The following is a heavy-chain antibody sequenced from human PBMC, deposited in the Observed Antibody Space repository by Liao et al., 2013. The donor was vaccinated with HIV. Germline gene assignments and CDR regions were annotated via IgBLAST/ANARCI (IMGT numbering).Heavy chain of an antibody. CDR1: GGSIRSYY. Sequence: QVQLQESGPGLVKPSETLSLTCTVSGGSIRSYYWSWIRQPAGKGLEWIGRIYASGSTNYSPSLKSRVTISVDTSKNQFSLNLSSVTAADTAVYYCARDGDDFWSSYYPHYFDYWGQGTLVTVSS. J-gene: IGHJ4*02. CDR3: ARDGDDFWSSYYPHYFDY. D-gene: IGHD3-3*01. V-gene: IGHV4-4*07. CDR2: IYASGST.